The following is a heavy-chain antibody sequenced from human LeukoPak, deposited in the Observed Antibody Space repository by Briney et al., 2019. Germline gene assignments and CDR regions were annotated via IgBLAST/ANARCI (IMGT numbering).Heavy chain of an antibody. D-gene: IGHD3-22*01. CDR3: STEQPRAHYDSGDHRDY. CDR2: IKTKSDGETV. Sequence: GGSLRLSCTASGFIFSDAWMTWVRQAPGKRPEWLGRIKTKSDGETVHYAAPMKGRLTISRDDSKSMLFLEMNSLTIEDTAVYYCSTEQPRAHYDSGDHRDYWGQGTLVTVSS. V-gene: IGHV3-15*01. CDR1: GFIFSDAW. J-gene: IGHJ4*02.